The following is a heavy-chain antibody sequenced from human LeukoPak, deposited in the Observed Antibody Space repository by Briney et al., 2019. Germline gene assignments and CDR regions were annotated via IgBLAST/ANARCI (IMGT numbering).Heavy chain of an antibody. J-gene: IGHJ5*02. Sequence: SETLSLTCTVSGGSISSHYWSWIRQPPGKGLEWIGYIYYSGSTNYNPSLKSRVTISVDTSKNQFSLKLSSVTAADTAVYYCARETVTTTPSTAWFDPWGQGTLVTVSS. D-gene: IGHD4-17*01. V-gene: IGHV4-59*11. CDR2: IYYSGST. CDR3: ARETVTTTPSTAWFDP. CDR1: GGSISSHY.